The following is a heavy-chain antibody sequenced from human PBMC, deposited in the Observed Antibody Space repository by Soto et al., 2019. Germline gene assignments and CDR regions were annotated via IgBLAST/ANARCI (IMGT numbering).Heavy chain of an antibody. CDR3: ARNRGGRHYNWNYLPFDY. CDR1: GGTRSSYA. J-gene: IGHJ4*02. CDR2: IIPIFGTA. Sequence: AVKVSCKASGGTRSSYAISFVLQSPRQGLDWMGGIIPIFGTANYAQKFQGRVTITAKESTSTAYMELSSLRSEDTAVYYGARNRGGRHYNWNYLPFDYWGQGTRVTVSA. D-gene: IGHD1-7*01. V-gene: IGHV1-69*13.